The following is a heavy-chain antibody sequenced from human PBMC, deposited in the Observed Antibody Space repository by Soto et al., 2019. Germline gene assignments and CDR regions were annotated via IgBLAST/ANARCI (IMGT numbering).Heavy chain of an antibody. CDR3: ARHGPSDTTGWYPNWLHP. Sequence: QLQMQESGPGLVKPSETLSLTCTVSGGSISISSYYWGWIRQPPGKGLEWIGSIYYSGSTYYNPSLKSRVTLSGDTSNNQFSLQLRSVTAADTPVYYCARHGPSDTTGWYPNWLHPGRQGTLVTVSS. CDR2: IYYSGST. CDR1: GGSISISSYY. V-gene: IGHV4-39*01. J-gene: IGHJ5*02. D-gene: IGHD6-19*01.